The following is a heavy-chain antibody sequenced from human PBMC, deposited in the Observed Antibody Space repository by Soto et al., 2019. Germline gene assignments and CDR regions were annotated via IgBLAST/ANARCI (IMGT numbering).Heavy chain of an antibody. Sequence: GGSLRLSCAASGFTFSSYAMSWVRQAQGKGLEWVSAISGSGGSTYYADSVKGRHTISRDNSKNTLYLQMNSLRAEDTAVYYCAKDVPAAQKLSYYYYGMDVWGQGTTVTVSS. D-gene: IGHD6-6*01. CDR1: GFTFSSYA. CDR2: ISGSGGST. CDR3: AKDVPAAQKLSYYYYGMDV. V-gene: IGHV3-23*01. J-gene: IGHJ6*02.